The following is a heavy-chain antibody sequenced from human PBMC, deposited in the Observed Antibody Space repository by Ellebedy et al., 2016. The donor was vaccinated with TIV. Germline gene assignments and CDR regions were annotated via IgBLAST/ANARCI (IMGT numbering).Heavy chain of an antibody. J-gene: IGHJ6*02. CDR3: VQSHSGDWFFGVDV. D-gene: IGHD2-21*01. CDR2: IRNDGGNS. CDR1: GFLFSNYA. Sequence: PGGSLRLSCVASGFLFSNYAMPWVRQAPGKGLEWVAFIRNDGGNSAYAESVKGRFTISRDNYEKTLYLQMNSLRPEDTAMYYCVQSHSGDWFFGVDVWGPGTTVIVSS. V-gene: IGHV3-30*02.